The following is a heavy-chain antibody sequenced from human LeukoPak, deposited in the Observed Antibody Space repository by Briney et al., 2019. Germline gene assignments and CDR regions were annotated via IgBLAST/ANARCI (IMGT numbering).Heavy chain of an antibody. CDR2: ISGSGGSS. D-gene: IGHD3-9*01. Sequence: PGGSLRLSCAASGFSFSNYAMSWVRQAPGKGLEWVSAISGSGGSSFYADSVKGRFTISRDNSKNTLYLQMNSLRAEDTAVYYCAKCILTGYYKGYMDVWGKGTTVTISS. CDR3: AKCILTGYYKGYMDV. CDR1: GFSFSNYA. V-gene: IGHV3-23*01. J-gene: IGHJ6*03.